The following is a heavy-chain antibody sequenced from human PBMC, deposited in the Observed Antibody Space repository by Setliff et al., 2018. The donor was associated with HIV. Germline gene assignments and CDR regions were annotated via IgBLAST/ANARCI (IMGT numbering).Heavy chain of an antibody. CDR3: AKNLYRSPWSPLDY. CDR1: GFTFSSYG. D-gene: IGHD6-19*01. J-gene: IGHJ4*02. CDR2: IRYDDTYK. Sequence: PGESLRLSCATSGFTFSSYGMHWVRQAPGKGLEWVAFIRYDDTYKFYADSLKGRFTISRDNSKNTLFLQVNSLRVEDTAVYYCAKNLYRSPWSPLDYWGQGTQVTVSS. V-gene: IGHV3-30*02.